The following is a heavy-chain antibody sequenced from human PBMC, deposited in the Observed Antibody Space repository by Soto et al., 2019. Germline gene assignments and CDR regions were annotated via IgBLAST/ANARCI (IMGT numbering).Heavy chain of an antibody. D-gene: IGHD3-3*01. CDR1: GGSISSGGYS. CDR3: AAGAIVGVVPLDC. V-gene: IGHV4-30-2*01. J-gene: IGHJ4*02. CDR2: IYHSGST. Sequence: QLQLQESGSGLVKPSQTLSLTCAVSGGSISSGGYSWSWIRQPPGKGLEWIGYIYHSGSTYYNPSLKRRVTRSVDRSKNQFSLKLSYVTAADTAVYYCAAGAIVGVVPLDCWGQGTLVTVSS.